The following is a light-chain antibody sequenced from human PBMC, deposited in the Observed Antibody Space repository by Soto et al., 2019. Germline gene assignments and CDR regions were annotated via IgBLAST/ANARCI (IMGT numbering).Light chain of an antibody. V-gene: IGLV2-23*01. CDR1: STNIGSSSL. J-gene: IGLJ2*01. Sequence: QSVLTQPASVSGSPGQSITISCTGSSTNIGSSSLVSWYQQHPGKAPKLMIYEATKRPSGLSDRFSGSKSGNMASLTISGLQAEDEADYFCCSSAGSDNYVLFGGGTQLTVL. CDR3: CSSAGSDNYVL. CDR2: EAT.